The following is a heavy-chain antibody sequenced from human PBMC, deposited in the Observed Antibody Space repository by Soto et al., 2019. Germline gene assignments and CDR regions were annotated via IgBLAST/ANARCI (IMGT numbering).Heavy chain of an antibody. Sequence: EVQLLESGGGLVQPGGSLRLSCAASGFTFSSYAMSWVRQAPGKGLEWVSAISGSGGSTYYADSVKGRFTISRDNSKNPLYLQRNSRRAGATAEYSCAKGANGGGPLLAYWGQGTLSTVSS. J-gene: IGHJ4*02. D-gene: IGHD3-3*01. CDR3: AKGANGGGPLLAY. V-gene: IGHV3-23*01. CDR2: ISGSGGST. CDR1: GFTFSSYA.